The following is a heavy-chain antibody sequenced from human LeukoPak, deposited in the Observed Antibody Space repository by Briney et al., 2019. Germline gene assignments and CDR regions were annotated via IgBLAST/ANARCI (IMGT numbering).Heavy chain of an antibody. J-gene: IGHJ5*02. Sequence: AGGSLRLSCAASGFTVSSNYMSWVRQAPGKGLEWVSVIYSGGSTYYADSVKGIFTISRDNSKNTLYLQMNSLRAEDTAVYYCARDHTIFGVTSNWFDPWGQGTLVTVSS. CDR3: ARDHTIFGVTSNWFDP. V-gene: IGHV3-66*01. CDR2: IYSGGST. CDR1: GFTVSSNY. D-gene: IGHD3-3*01.